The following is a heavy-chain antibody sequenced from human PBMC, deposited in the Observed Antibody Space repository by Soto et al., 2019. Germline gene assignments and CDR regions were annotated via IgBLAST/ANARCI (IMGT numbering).Heavy chain of an antibody. V-gene: IGHV1-18*04. D-gene: IGHD1-26*01. CDR2: ISAYNGNT. CDR3: ARVHPPTLGREWELLSYYYYGMDV. CDR1: GYSFTSYW. Sequence: PGESLKISCKGSGYSFTSYWTSWVRQAPGQGLEWMGWISAYNGNTNYAQKLQGRVTMTTDTSTSTAYMELRSLRSDDTAVYYCARVHPPTLGREWELLSYYYYGMDVWGQGTTVTVSS. J-gene: IGHJ6*02.